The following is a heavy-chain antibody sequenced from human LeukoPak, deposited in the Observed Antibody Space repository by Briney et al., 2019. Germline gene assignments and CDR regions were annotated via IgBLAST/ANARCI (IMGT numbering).Heavy chain of an antibody. D-gene: IGHD1-26*01. V-gene: IGHV3-43*01. CDR1: GFAFNEYA. CDR3: GKDLAGSYLLDY. Sequence: PGGSLRLSCVASGFAFNEYAMHWVRQAPGKGLEWVSLITWDGATTYCADSVKGRFTISRDNSKNSLYLQMNSLSTEDTALYYCGKDLAGSYLLDYWGQGTLVTVSS. CDR2: ITWDGATT. J-gene: IGHJ4*02.